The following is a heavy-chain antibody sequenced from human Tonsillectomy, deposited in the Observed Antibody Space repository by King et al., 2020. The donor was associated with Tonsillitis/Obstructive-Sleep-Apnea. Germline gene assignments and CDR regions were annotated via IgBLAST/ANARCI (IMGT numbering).Heavy chain of an antibody. J-gene: IGHJ4*02. D-gene: IGHD1-26*01. CDR2: IRSKAYGGTT. Sequence: VQLVQSGGGLVKPGRSLRLYCSASGFTFGDHALSWFRQAPGKGLEWVGFIRSKAYGGTTEYAASVKGRFTISRDDSKSIAYLQMDSLKTEDTAVYYCTRGLYRGRYLFDYWGQGTLVTVSS. V-gene: IGHV3-49*05. CDR3: TRGLYRGRYLFDY. CDR1: GFTFGDHA.